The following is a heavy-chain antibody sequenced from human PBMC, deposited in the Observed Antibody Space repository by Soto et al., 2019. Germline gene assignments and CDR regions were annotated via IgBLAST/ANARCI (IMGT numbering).Heavy chain of an antibody. J-gene: IGHJ5*02. CDR1: GFTFSSYA. CDR3: AKDPDSSGTNWFDP. V-gene: IGHV3-23*01. CDR2: ISGSGGST. D-gene: IGHD6-19*01. Sequence: EVQLLESGGGLVQPGRSLRLSCAASGFTFSSYAMSWVRQAPGKGLEWVSAISGSGGSTYYADSVKGRFTISRDNSKNTLYLQMNSLRTEDTAVYYCAKDPDSSGTNWFDPWGQGTLVTVSS.